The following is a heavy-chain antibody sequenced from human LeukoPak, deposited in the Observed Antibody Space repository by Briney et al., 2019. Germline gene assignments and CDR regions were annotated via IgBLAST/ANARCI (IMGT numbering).Heavy chain of an antibody. CDR3: TTDLYYDSSGYYYGGFNAFDI. CDR2: IKSKTDGGTT. V-gene: IGHV3-15*01. D-gene: IGHD3-22*01. J-gene: IGHJ3*02. CDR1: GFTFSGYG. Sequence: GGSLRLSCAASGFTFSGYGMHWVRQAPGKGLEWVGRIKSKTDGGTTDYAAPVKGRFTISRDDSKNTLYLQMNSLKTEDTAVYYCTTDLYYDSSGYYYGGFNAFDIWGQGTMVTVSS.